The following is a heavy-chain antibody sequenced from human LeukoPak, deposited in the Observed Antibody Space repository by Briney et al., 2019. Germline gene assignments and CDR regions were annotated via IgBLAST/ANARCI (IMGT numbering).Heavy chain of an antibody. V-gene: IGHV3-23*01. D-gene: IGHD5-12*01. J-gene: IGHJ4*02. Sequence: GGSLRLSCAASGFTFSSYAMSWVRQAPGKGLEWVSAIRTSGGNIYYADSVQGRSTISRDNSKNTLYLQMNSLRAEDAALYYFAKASAGYGNYDYWGQGTLVTVSS. CDR3: AKASAGYGNYDY. CDR1: GFTFSSYA. CDR2: IRTSGGNI.